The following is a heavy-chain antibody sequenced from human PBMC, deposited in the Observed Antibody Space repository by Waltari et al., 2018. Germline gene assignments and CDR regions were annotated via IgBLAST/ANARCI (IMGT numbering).Heavy chain of an antibody. Sequence: KASGYTFTSYDINWVRQATGQGLEWMGWMNPNSGNTGYAQKFQGRVTITRNTSISTAYMELSSLRSEDTAVYYCARGLDIVAKGWFDPWGQGTLVTVSS. J-gene: IGHJ5*02. CDR2: MNPNSGNT. CDR1: GYTFTSYD. V-gene: IGHV1-8*03. CDR3: ARGLDIVAKGWFDP. D-gene: IGHD5-12*01.